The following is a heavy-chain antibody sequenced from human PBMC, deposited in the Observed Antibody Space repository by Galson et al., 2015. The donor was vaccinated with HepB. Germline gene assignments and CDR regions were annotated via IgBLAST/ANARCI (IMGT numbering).Heavy chain of an antibody. CDR2: ISAYNGNT. D-gene: IGHD4-11*01. CDR1: GYTFTSYG. Sequence: SVKVSCKASGYTFTSYGISWVRQAPGQGLEWMGWISAYNGNTNNAQKLQGRVTMTTDTSTSTAYMELRSLRSDDTAVYYCARDLVTTVTCYFDYWGQGTLVTVSS. CDR3: ARDLVTTVTCYFDY. V-gene: IGHV1-18*01. J-gene: IGHJ4*02.